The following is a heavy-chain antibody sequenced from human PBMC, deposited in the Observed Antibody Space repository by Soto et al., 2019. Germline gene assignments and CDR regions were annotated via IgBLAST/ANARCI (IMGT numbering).Heavy chain of an antibody. CDR2: INHSGST. CDR3: ATSYYNFWSGYYLAYFDY. V-gene: IGHV4-34*01. Sequence: QVHLQQWGAGLLKPSETLPLTCAVYGVSFTGYYWSWIRQPPGKGLEWIGEINHSGSTNYNPSVKSRVTISVDTYKKQFSLKLSSVTAADTAVYYCATSYYNFWSGYYLAYFDYWGQGTLVTVSS. D-gene: IGHD3-3*01. CDR1: GVSFTGYY. J-gene: IGHJ4*02.